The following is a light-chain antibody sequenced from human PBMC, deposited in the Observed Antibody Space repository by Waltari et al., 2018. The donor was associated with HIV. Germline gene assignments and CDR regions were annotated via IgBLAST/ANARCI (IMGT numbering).Light chain of an antibody. V-gene: IGLV2-14*01. CDR2: DVS. CDR3: SSYTSSSTFGYV. J-gene: IGLJ1*01. Sequence: QSALTQPASVSGSPGQSITISCTGTSSDVGGYNYVSWYQQHPGQAPKLMIYDVSKRPSGVSNRFSGSKSGNTASLTISGLQAEDEADYYCSSYTSSSTFGYVFGTGTKVTVL. CDR1: SSDVGGYNY.